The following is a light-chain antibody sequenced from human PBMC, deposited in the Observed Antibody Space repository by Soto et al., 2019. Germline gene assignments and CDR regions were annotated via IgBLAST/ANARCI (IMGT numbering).Light chain of an antibody. Sequence: EIVMTQSPATLSLSPGERAALSCRASQSINSELAWDQQKPGQPPRLLIYGASIRATGVPARFTGSESGSEFTLTISGLQSEDFAVYYCQQGHNWPLTFGQGTRLEI. J-gene: IGKJ2*01. CDR2: GAS. V-gene: IGKV3-15*01. CDR3: QQGHNWPLT. CDR1: QSINSE.